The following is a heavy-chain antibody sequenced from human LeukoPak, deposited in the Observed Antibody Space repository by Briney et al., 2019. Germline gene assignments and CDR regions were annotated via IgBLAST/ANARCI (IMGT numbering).Heavy chain of an antibody. J-gene: IGHJ2*01. V-gene: IGHV1-69*05. D-gene: IGHD6-13*01. Sequence: AISWVGQAPGQGLEWRGGIIPIFVTANYAQKFQGRVTITTDEFTSTAYMELSSLRSEDTAVYYCAREVFIAAADYWYFDLWGRGTLVTVSS. CDR3: AREVFIAAADYWYFDL. CDR1: A. CDR2: IIPIFVTA.